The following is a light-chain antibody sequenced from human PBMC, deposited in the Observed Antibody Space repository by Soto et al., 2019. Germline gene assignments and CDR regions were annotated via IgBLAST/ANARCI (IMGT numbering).Light chain of an antibody. CDR1: SSNIGSNT. CDR2: TNS. J-gene: IGLJ2*01. V-gene: IGLV1-44*01. Sequence: QSALTQPPSASGTPGQRVTISCSGSSSNIGSNTVNWYQQLPGTAPKLLIYTNSQRPSGVPDRFSGSKSGTSASLGISGLQSEDEADYYCAAWDDGLNGVVFGGGTQLTVL. CDR3: AAWDDGLNGVV.